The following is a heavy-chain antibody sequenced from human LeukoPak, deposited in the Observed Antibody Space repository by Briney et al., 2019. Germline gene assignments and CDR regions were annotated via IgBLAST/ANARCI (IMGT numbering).Heavy chain of an antibody. CDR1: GFSFDDYG. V-gene: IGHV3-20*04. J-gene: IGHJ4*02. Sequence: GGSLRLSCAASGFSFDDYGMSWVRQLPGKRLEWVSGINWNGDDTGYADSVKGRFTISRDNAKNSLYLEMSSLRAEDTALYYCAREWEGCSTTDCPFDYWAREPWSPSPQ. D-gene: IGHD2-2*01. CDR3: AREWEGCSTTDCPFDY. CDR2: INWNGDDT.